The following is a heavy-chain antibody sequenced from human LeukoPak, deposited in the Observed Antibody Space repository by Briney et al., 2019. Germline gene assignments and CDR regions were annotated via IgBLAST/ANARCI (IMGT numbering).Heavy chain of an antibody. J-gene: IGHJ6*03. V-gene: IGHV1-2*02. Sequence: ASVKVSCKASGYTFTGYYMHWVRQAPGQGLEWMGWINPNSGGTNYAQKFQGRVTMTRDTSISTAYMELSRLRSDDTAVYYCARRWVGATVSVYYYYYMDVWGKGTTVTVSS. CDR2: INPNSGGT. CDR1: GYTFTGYY. CDR3: ARRWVGATVSVYYYYYMDV. D-gene: IGHD1-26*01.